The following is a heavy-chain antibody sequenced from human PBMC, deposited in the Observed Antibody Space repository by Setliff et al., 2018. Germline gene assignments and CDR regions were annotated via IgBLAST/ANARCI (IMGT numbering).Heavy chain of an antibody. CDR3: ATSGFCSSGSCYSFDD. CDR2: ISPVGST. V-gene: IGHV4-34*01. Sequence: SETLSLTCGVYGGGGSFSNYYWSWIRQPPGKGLEWIGEISPVGSTNYNPSLRSRVTMSLNASKNRFSLNLTSVTAADTAVYFCATSGFCSSGSCYSFDDWGQGALVTVSS. J-gene: IGHJ4*02. D-gene: IGHD2-15*01. CDR1: GGGGSFSNYY.